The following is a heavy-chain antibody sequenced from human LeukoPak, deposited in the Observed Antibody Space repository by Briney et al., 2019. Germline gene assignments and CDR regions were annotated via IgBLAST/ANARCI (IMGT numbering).Heavy chain of an antibody. CDR1: RGTFSSYA. Sequence: SVKVSCKASRGTFSSYAISWVRQAPGQGLEWMGGIIPIFGTANYAQKFQGRVTITADESTSTAYMGLSSLRSEDTAVYYCAVHCSSTSCYRKIDAFDIWGQGTMVTVSS. V-gene: IGHV1-69*13. J-gene: IGHJ3*02. CDR2: IIPIFGTA. D-gene: IGHD2-2*01. CDR3: AVHCSSTSCYRKIDAFDI.